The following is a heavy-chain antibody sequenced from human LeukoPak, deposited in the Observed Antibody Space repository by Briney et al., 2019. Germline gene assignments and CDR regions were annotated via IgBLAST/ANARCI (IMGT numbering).Heavy chain of an antibody. Sequence: SETLSLTCAVSGGSISSGGYSWSWIQQPPGKGLEWIGYIYHSGSTYYNPSLKSRVTISVDRSKNQFSLKLSSVTAADTAVYYCARDLHCSSTSCFHYYYYYYMDVWGKGTTVTVSS. D-gene: IGHD2-2*01. CDR1: GGSISSGGYS. J-gene: IGHJ6*03. V-gene: IGHV4-30-2*01. CDR2: IYHSGST. CDR3: ARDLHCSSTSCFHYYYYYYMDV.